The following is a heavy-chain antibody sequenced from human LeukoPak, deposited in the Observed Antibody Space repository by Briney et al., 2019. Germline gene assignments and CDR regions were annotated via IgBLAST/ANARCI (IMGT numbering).Heavy chain of an antibody. D-gene: IGHD1-14*01. Sequence: GGSLRLSCAASGFTFSSYWMHWVRQAPGKGLVWVSRINSDGSSTSYADSVKGRFTISRDNAKNTLYLQMNSLRAEDTAVYYCVRDPEYRYYCDYWGQGTLVTVSS. CDR3: VRDPEYRYYCDY. CDR1: GFTFSSYW. V-gene: IGHV3-74*01. CDR2: INSDGSST. J-gene: IGHJ4*02.